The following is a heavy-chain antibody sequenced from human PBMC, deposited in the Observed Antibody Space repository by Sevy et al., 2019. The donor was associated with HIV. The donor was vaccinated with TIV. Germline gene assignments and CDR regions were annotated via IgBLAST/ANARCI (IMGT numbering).Heavy chain of an antibody. Sequence: GESLKISCAASGFTFSSYSMNWVRQAPGKGLEWVSYISSSSSTIYYADSVKGRFTISRDNAKNSLYLQMNSLRDEDTAVYYCARASLFAGFPYYFDYWGQGTLVTVSS. J-gene: IGHJ4*02. CDR3: ARASLFAGFPYYFDY. CDR1: GFTFSSYS. CDR2: ISSSSSTI. V-gene: IGHV3-48*02. D-gene: IGHD3-3*01.